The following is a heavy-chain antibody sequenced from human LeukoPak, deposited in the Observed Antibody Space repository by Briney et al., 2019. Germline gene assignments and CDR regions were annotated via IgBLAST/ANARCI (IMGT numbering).Heavy chain of an antibody. Sequence: ASVKVSCKASGYTFTSYDINWVRQATGQGLEWMGWMNPNSGNTGYAQKFQGRVTMTRNTSISTAYMELSSLRSEDTAVYYCARGVSSRFGRRRYYYHYMDVWGKGTTVTVSS. CDR3: ARGVSSRFGRRRYYYHYMDV. V-gene: IGHV1-8*01. CDR1: GYTFTSYD. CDR2: MNPNSGNT. J-gene: IGHJ6*03. D-gene: IGHD6-13*01.